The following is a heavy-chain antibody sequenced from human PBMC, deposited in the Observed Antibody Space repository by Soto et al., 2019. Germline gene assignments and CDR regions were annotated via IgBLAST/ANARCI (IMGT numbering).Heavy chain of an antibody. V-gene: IGHV4-59*01. CDR1: VGSISSYY. CDR3: ARYDYGDWFDP. CDR2: IYYSGST. D-gene: IGHD4-17*01. J-gene: IGHJ5*02. Sequence: PSETLSLTCTVSVGSISSYYWSWIRQPPGKGLEWIGYIYYSGSTNYNPSLKSRVTISVDTSKNQFSLKLSSVTAADTAVYYCARYDYGDWFDPWGQGTLVTVSS.